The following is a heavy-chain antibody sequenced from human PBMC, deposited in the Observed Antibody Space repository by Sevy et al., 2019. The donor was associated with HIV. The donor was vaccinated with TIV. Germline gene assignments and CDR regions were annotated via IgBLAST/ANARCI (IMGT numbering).Heavy chain of an antibody. J-gene: IGHJ6*02. CDR2: ISAYNGNT. D-gene: IGHD3-22*01. V-gene: IGHV1-18*01. CDR3: AREGGYYYDSSGYYYGDGMDV. CDR1: GYTFTSYG. Sequence: ASVKVSCKASGYTFTSYGISWVRQAPGQGLEWMGWISAYNGNTNYAQTLQGRVTMTTDTSTSTAYMELRSLRSDDTAVYYCAREGGYYYDSSGYYYGDGMDVWGQGTTVTVSS.